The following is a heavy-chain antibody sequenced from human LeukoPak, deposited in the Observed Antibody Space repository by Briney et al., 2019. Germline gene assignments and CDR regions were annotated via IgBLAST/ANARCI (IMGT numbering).Heavy chain of an antibody. CDR3: ARGDYDFWSGYYEGVGWFDP. D-gene: IGHD3-3*01. V-gene: IGHV4-4*09. Sequence: SETLSLTCTVSGGSISSYYWSWIRQPPGKGLEWIGYIYTSGSTNYNPSLKSRVTISVDTSKNQFSLKLSSVTAADTAVYYCARGDYDFWSGYYEGVGWFDPWGQGTLVTVSS. CDR2: IYTSGST. J-gene: IGHJ5*02. CDR1: GGSISSYY.